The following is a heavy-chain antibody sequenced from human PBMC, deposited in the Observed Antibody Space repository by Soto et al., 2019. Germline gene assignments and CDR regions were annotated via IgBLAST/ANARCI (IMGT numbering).Heavy chain of an antibody. V-gene: IGHV2-5*02. D-gene: IGHD1-26*01. J-gene: IGHJ4*02. CDR3: VHRAVYSGSYWDGGYFDY. CDR2: IYWDDDK. Sequence: QITLKESGPTRVKPTQTLTLTCTFSGFSLSTNGVGVGWIRQPPGKTLEWLALIYWDDDKRYSPSLKSRLTITKDTSEDQVVLTMTHMDPVDTATYYCVHRAVYSGSYWDGGYFDYWGQGTLDTVSS. CDR1: GFSLSTNGVG.